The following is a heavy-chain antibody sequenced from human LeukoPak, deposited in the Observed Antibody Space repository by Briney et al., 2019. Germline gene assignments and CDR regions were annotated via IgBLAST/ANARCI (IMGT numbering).Heavy chain of an antibody. V-gene: IGHV3-21*01. Sequence: GGSLRLSCAASGFTFSSYSMNWVRQAPGKGLEWVSSISSSSSYIYYADSVKGRFTISRDNAKNSLFLQMNSLRVEDTAVFYCARDGFVGAADYWGQGTLVTVSS. J-gene: IGHJ4*02. CDR3: ARDGFVGAADY. D-gene: IGHD6-13*01. CDR2: ISSSSSYI. CDR1: GFTFSSYS.